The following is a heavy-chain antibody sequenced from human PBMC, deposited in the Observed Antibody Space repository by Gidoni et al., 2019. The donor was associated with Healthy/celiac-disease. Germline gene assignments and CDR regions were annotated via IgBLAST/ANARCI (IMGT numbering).Heavy chain of an antibody. D-gene: IGHD3-16*01. CDR3: ARERRGAYFDY. J-gene: IGHJ4*02. CDR2: IKQDGSEK. Sequence: EVQLVASGGGLVEPGGSLSLSCAASGFTFSSYWMSWVRQAPGKGLEWVANIKQDGSEKYYVDSVKGRFTISRDNAKNSLYLQMNSLRAEDTAVYYCARERRGAYFDYWGQGTLVTVSS. CDR1: GFTFSSYW. V-gene: IGHV3-7*05.